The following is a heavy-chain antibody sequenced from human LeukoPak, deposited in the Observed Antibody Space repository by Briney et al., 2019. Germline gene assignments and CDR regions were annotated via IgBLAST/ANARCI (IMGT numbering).Heavy chain of an antibody. CDR1: GGSFSGYY. Sequence: PSETLSLTCAVYGGSFSGYYWSWIRQHPGKGLEWIGYIYYSGSTYYNPSLKSRVTISVDTSKNQFSLKLSSVTAADTAVYYCARGGCSSTSCYPRFNWFDPWGQGTLVTVSS. V-gene: IGHV4-31*11. CDR2: IYYSGST. CDR3: ARGGCSSTSCYPRFNWFDP. J-gene: IGHJ5*02. D-gene: IGHD2-2*01.